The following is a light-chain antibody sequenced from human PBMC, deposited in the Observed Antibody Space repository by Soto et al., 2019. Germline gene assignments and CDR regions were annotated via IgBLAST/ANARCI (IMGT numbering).Light chain of an antibody. Sequence: QAVVTQPPSASGSPGQSVTISCTGTSSDVGDNYVSWYQQHLGKAPKLIIYEVSHRPSGVSDRFSGSKSGDTASLTISGLQAEDEADYYCHSHTTRNSLVFGTGTKVTVL. CDR2: EVS. CDR3: HSHTTRNSLV. CDR1: SSDVGDNY. J-gene: IGLJ1*01. V-gene: IGLV2-14*01.